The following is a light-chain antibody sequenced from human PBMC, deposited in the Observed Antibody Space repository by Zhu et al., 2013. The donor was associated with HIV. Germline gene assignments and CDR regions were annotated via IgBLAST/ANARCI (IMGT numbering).Light chain of an antibody. J-gene: IGLJ1*01. Sequence: QSALTQPASVSGSPGQSITISCTGTSSDVGGYNYVSWYLQHPGKAPKLMIYEVTNRPSGVSNRFFGSKSGNTASLTISGLQAEDEADYYCCSYAGDSTYVFGTGTKVTVL. V-gene: IGLV2-14*01. CDR2: EVT. CDR1: SSDVGGYNY. CDR3: CSYAGDSTYV.